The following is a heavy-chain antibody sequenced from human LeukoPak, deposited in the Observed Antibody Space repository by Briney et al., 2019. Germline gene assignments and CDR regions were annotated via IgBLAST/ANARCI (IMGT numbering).Heavy chain of an antibody. CDR3: ARRSGIAVAGAFDY. CDR1: GFTFSNYA. D-gene: IGHD6-19*01. Sequence: GGSLRLSCAASGFTFSNYAMRWVRQAPGRGLEWVSGISGSGDSTYYADSVKGRFTISRDNSKNTLYLQMNSLRAEDTAVYYCARRSGIAVAGAFDYWGQGTLVTVSS. CDR2: ISGSGDST. V-gene: IGHV3-23*01. J-gene: IGHJ4*02.